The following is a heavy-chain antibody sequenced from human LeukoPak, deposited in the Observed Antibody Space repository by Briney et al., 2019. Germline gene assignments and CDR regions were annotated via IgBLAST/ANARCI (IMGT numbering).Heavy chain of an antibody. D-gene: IGHD5-12*01. V-gene: IGHV1-69*13. Sequence: SVKVSCKASGYTFTGYYIHWVRQAPGQGLEWMGGIMPIFGTANYAQKFQGIVTITADQFTSTAYMELSSLRSEDTAVYYCASVSTGYSGSYWGQGTLVTVSS. CDR3: ASVSTGYSGSY. CDR2: IMPIFGTA. J-gene: IGHJ4*02. CDR1: GYTFTGYY.